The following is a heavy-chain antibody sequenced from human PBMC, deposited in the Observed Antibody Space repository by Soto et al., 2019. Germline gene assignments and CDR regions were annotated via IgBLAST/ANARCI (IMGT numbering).Heavy chain of an antibody. CDR2: INDKGGNI. V-gene: IGHV3-23*01. Sequence: GGSLRLSCAASGFTFSNYALSWVRQAAGKGLEWISAINDKGGNIYHADSVKGRFTISRDNSKNTLYLQMNSLRAEDTAVYYCAKVETYYYDSSGYYPAPYFDYWGQGTLVTVSS. CDR3: AKVETYYYDSSGYYPAPYFDY. CDR1: GFTFSNYA. J-gene: IGHJ4*02. D-gene: IGHD3-22*01.